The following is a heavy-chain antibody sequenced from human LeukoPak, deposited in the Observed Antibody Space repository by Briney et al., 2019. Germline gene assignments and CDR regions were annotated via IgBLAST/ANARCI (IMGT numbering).Heavy chain of an antibody. V-gene: IGHV1-46*01. CDR3: AREHDSSGYSFDY. Sequence: ASVKVSCKASGYTFTSYYMHWARQAPGQGLEWMGIINPSGGSTSYAQEFQGRVTITRDTSASTAYMELSSLRSEDMAVYYCAREHDSSGYSFDYWGQGTLVTVSS. D-gene: IGHD3-22*01. J-gene: IGHJ4*02. CDR2: INPSGGST. CDR1: GYTFTSYY.